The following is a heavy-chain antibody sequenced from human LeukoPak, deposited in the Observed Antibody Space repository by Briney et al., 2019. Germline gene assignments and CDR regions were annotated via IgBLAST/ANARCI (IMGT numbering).Heavy chain of an antibody. J-gene: IGHJ4*02. V-gene: IGHV1-2*02. CDR1: GYTFTGYY. D-gene: IGHD2-2*01. CDR2: INPNSGGT. Sequence: ASVKVSRKASGYTFTGYYMHWVRQAPGQGLEWMGWINPNSGGTNYAQKFQGRVTMTRDTSISTAYMELSRLRSDDTAVYYCAREQCSSTSCFPLFDYWGQGTLVTVSS. CDR3: AREQCSSTSCFPLFDY.